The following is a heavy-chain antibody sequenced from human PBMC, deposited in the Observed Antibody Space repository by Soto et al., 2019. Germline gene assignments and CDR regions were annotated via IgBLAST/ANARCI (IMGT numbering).Heavy chain of an antibody. V-gene: IGHV3-21*01. CDR3: ASTGYCSSTSCYEGAFDI. CDR2: ISSSSSYI. Sequence: GGSLRLSCAASGFTFSSYSMNWVRQAPGKGLEWVSSISSSSSYIYYADSVKGRFTISRDNAKNSLYLQMNSLRAEDTAVYYCASTGYCSSTSCYEGAFDIWGQGTMVTVSS. D-gene: IGHD2-2*01. CDR1: GFTFSSYS. J-gene: IGHJ3*02.